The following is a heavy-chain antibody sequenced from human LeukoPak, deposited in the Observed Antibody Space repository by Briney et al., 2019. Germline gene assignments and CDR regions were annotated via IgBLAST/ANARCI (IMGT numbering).Heavy chain of an antibody. V-gene: IGHV3-9*03. Sequence: PGGSLRLSCAASGFTFDDYAMHWVRQAPGKGLEWVSGINWNSNDIGYADSVKGRFTISRDNAKNSLYLQMNSLRAEDMALYYCAKDGSGWFGHYFDPWGQGTLVTVSS. CDR2: INWNSNDI. CDR3: AKDGSGWFGHYFDP. CDR1: GFTFDDYA. J-gene: IGHJ4*02. D-gene: IGHD6-19*01.